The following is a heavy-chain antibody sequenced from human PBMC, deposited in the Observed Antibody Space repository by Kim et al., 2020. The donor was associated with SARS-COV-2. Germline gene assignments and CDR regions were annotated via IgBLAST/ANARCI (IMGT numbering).Heavy chain of an antibody. CDR2: IYYSGST. V-gene: IGHV4-59*01. Sequence: SETLSLTCTVSGGSISSYYWSWIRQPPGKGLEWIGYIYYSGSTNYNPSLKSRVTIPVDTSKNQFSLKLSSVTAADTAVYYCARGSSSSWYSTGYYYYYGMDVWGQGTTVTVAS. J-gene: IGHJ6*02. D-gene: IGHD6-13*01. CDR1: GGSISSYY. CDR3: ARGSSSSWYSTGYYYYYGMDV.